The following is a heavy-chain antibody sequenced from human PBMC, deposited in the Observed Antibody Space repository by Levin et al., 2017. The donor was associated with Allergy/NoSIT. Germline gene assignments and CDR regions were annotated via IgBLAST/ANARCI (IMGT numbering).Heavy chain of an antibody. Sequence: LSLTCAASGFTFSSYGMHWVRQAPGKGLEWVAVIWYDGSNKYYADSVKGRFTISRDNSKNTLYLQMNSLRAEDTAVYYCARGLSGAVFDYWGQGTLVTVSS. CDR2: IWYDGSNK. J-gene: IGHJ4*02. CDR1: GFTFSSYG. D-gene: IGHD5-12*01. V-gene: IGHV3-33*01. CDR3: ARGLSGAVFDY.